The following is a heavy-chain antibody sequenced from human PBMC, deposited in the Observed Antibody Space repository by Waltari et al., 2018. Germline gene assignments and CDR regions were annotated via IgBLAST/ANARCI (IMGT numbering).Heavy chain of an antibody. CDR2: IYPGDSAT. Sequence: EMQLVQSGAEVNKPGESRMISCKGSGYSFTTSWIGWVRQLPGKGLEWMGIIYPGDSATRYSLSFQVHVTISADKSIITAYLQWSSLKASDTAMYYCARSVVAATPDYWGQGTLVTVSS. D-gene: IGHD2-15*01. V-gene: IGHV5-51*01. CDR3: ARSVVAATPDY. CDR1: GYSFTTSW. J-gene: IGHJ4*02.